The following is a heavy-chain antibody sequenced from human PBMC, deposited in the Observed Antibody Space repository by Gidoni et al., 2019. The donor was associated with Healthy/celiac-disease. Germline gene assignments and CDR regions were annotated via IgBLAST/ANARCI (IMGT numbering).Heavy chain of an antibody. D-gene: IGHD3-9*01. CDR2: ISAYNGNT. V-gene: IGHV1-18*04. Sequence: QVQLVQSGAEVKKPGASVKVSCKASGYTFTSYGISWVRQAPGQGLEWMGWISAYNGNTNYAQKLQGRVTMTTDTSTSTAYMELRSLRSDDTAVYYCARALYDILTGYYSEGGWFDPWGQGTLVTVSS. CDR3: ARALYDILTGYYSEGGWFDP. J-gene: IGHJ5*02. CDR1: GYTFTSYG.